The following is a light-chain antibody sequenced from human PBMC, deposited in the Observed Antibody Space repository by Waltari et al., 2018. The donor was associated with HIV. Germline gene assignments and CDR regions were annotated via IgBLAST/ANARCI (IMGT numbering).Light chain of an antibody. CDR1: QSIRMY. CDR3: QQTYDLPIT. Sequence: DIQMTQSPSSLSAFVGDPVTITCRSSQSIRMYLNWYHQKPGKAPKVLISSVSALQDGVSSRFSGGGSGTHFTLAITNLQSEDIGTYFCQQTYDLPITFGGGTKV. J-gene: IGKJ4*01. V-gene: IGKV1-39*01. CDR2: SVS.